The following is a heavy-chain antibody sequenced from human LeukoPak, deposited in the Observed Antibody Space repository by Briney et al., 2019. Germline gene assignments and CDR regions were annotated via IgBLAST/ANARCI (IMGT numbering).Heavy chain of an antibody. V-gene: IGHV3-7*05. Sequence: QPGGSLRLSCAASGFTFSSHWMSWVRQAPGKGLEWVAIINKDGSATYFLDSVKGRFIISRDNAKNSLYLQMNSLRAEDTAVYYCARDVEYYTFDYWGQGTLVTVSS. CDR3: ARDVEYYTFDY. CDR1: GFTFSSHW. J-gene: IGHJ4*02. CDR2: INKDGSAT. D-gene: IGHD2-2*02.